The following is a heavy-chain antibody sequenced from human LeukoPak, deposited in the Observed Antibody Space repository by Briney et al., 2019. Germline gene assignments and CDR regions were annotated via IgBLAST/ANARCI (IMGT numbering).Heavy chain of an antibody. Sequence: SVKLSCKASGCTFSSYAMSWVRQAPGQGLEWMGGIIPIFGSANYAHKFKGRVTITTDESTNTAYMQLNSLRSEDTDGYYCLGASLRFLEGSYNCFDPWGKGTLFTVSS. V-gene: IGHV1-69*05. D-gene: IGHD3-3*01. CDR3: LGASLRFLEGSYNCFDP. CDR1: GCTFSSYA. CDR2: IIPIFGSA. J-gene: IGHJ5*02.